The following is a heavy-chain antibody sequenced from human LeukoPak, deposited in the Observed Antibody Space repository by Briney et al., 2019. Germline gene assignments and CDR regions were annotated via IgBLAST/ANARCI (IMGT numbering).Heavy chain of an antibody. Sequence: GGSLRLSCAASGFTFSSYAMSWVRQAPGKGLEWVSAASGSGGSTYYADSVKGRFTISRDNSKNTLYLQMNSLRAEDTAVYYCAKVLVVVVPAAIGGFDYWGQGTLVTVSS. J-gene: IGHJ4*02. CDR1: GFTFSSYA. D-gene: IGHD2-2*01. V-gene: IGHV3-23*01. CDR2: ASGSGGST. CDR3: AKVLVVVVPAAIGGFDY.